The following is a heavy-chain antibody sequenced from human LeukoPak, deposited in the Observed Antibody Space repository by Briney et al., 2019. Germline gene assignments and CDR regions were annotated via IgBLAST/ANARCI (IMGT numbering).Heavy chain of an antibody. J-gene: IGHJ3*02. CDR1: GGSLSTYY. CDR2: IYYSGST. CDR3: ARVAAYYDFWSGYHREQNAFDI. D-gene: IGHD3-3*01. V-gene: IGHV4-59*01. Sequence: PSETLSLTCTVSGGSLSTYYWSWIRQPPGKGLEWIGYIYYSGSTNYNPSLKSRVTISVDTSKNQFSLKLSSVTAADTAVYYCARVAAYYDFWSGYHREQNAFDIWGQGTMVTVSS.